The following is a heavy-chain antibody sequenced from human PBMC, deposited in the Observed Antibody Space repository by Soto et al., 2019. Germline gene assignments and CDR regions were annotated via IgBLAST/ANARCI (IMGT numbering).Heavy chain of an antibody. CDR1: GFTFSRFW. Sequence: DVYLVESGGGLVQPGGSLRRSCSTSGFTFSRFWMYWVRQAPGKGLMWVSHISPDGSDRAYADFVKGRFSIARADAKDTLSLHLNNLRAEDTARYYCVRDGESVPPYDSWGQGTLVTVSS. CDR3: VRDGESVPPYDS. J-gene: IGHJ4*02. V-gene: IGHV3-74*01. D-gene: IGHD3-10*01. CDR2: ISPDGSDR.